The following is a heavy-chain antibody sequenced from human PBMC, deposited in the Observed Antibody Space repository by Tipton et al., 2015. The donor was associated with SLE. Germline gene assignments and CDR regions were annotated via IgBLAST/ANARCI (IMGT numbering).Heavy chain of an antibody. CDR3: ARVLGEMATIQYAFDI. CDR2: NYYSGSA. V-gene: IGHV4-39*07. CDR1: GGSISSSSYY. D-gene: IGHD5-24*01. Sequence: TLSLTCTVSGGSISSSSYYWGWIRQPPGKGLEWVRSNYYSGSAYSNPTLKSPVTISVDTSKNQFSLQLNSVAPEDTAVYYCARVLGEMATIQYAFDIWGQGTMVTVSS. J-gene: IGHJ3*02.